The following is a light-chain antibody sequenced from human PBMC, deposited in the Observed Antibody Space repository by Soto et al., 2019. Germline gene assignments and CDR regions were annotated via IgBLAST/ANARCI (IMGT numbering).Light chain of an antibody. J-gene: IGKJ3*01. CDR3: HQYGSSPET. V-gene: IGKV3-20*01. Sequence: EIVLTQSPGTLSLSPGERATLSCRASQSVSSSYIACYQQKPGQAPRLLIYGASSRATGIADRFSGSGSGTDFTLTISRLEPEDPAVYFYHQYGSSPETFVPGTKVEIK. CDR1: QSVSSSY. CDR2: GAS.